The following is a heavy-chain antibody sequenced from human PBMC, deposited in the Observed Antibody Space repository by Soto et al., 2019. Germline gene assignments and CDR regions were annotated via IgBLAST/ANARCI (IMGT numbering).Heavy chain of an antibody. J-gene: IGHJ4*02. V-gene: IGHV3-30*18. Sequence: QVQLVESGGGVVQPGRSLRLSCAASGLTFSDYGMHWVRQAPGKGLEWVTIISYDGSNQYYVDSVKGRFTISRDNSKNTLYLQMNSLRLEDTGVYYCAKALGELSPESFDHWGQGVLVTVSS. D-gene: IGHD3-16*02. CDR3: AKALGELSPESFDH. CDR2: ISYDGSNQ. CDR1: GLTFSDYG.